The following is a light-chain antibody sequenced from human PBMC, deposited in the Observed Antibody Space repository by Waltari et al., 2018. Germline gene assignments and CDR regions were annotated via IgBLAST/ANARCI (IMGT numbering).Light chain of an antibody. J-gene: IGLJ3*02. V-gene: IGLV4-69*01. Sequence: QLVLTQSPSAPASLGASVKLTCTLSSGHSTNIIAWLQQQPETGPRYLMNVNSDGSNNKGVGIPDRFSGSSAGAELYITIASLQAEDESDYYSQTGGHGTWVFGGGTRLTVL. CDR3: QTGGHGTWV. CDR1: SGHSTNI. CDR2: VNSDGSN.